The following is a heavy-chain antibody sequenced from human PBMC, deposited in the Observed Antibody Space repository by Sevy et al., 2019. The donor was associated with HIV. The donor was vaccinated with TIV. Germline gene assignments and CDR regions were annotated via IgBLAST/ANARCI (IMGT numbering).Heavy chain of an antibody. CDR1: EFIFSSHA. V-gene: IGHV3-23*01. J-gene: IGHJ3*02. Sequence: GGSLRLSCAASEFIFSSHAVSWVRQAPGKGLEWVSAISGNGENTHYEDSVRGRFTISRDNFKNTLYLQMNSLRAEDTALYYCARDGRGISAFDIWGPGTMVTVSS. CDR3: ARDGRGISAFDI. CDR2: ISGNGENT. D-gene: IGHD3-3*02.